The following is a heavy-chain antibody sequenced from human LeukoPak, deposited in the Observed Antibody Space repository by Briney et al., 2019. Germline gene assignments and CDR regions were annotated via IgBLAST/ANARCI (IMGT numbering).Heavy chain of an antibody. CDR3: AKDPSFDY. CDR1: GFTFSSYG. Sequence: GGSLRLSCAASGFTFSSYGMHWVRQAPGKGLEWVAVISYDGSNKYYADSVKGRFTISRDNSKNTLYLQMNSLRAEDTAVYYCAKDPSFDYWGQGTLVTVSS. J-gene: IGHJ4*02. CDR2: ISYDGSNK. V-gene: IGHV3-30*18.